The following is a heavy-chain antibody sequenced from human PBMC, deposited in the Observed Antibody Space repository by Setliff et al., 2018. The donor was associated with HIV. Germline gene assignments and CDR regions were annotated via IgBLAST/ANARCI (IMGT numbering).Heavy chain of an antibody. J-gene: IGHJ3*02. D-gene: IGHD1-26*01. CDR1: GGTFSSYA. Sequence: ASVKVSCKASGGTFSSYAINWVRQPPGQGLEWMGGIIPMFGTLNFAQKFQGRVTITTDESTSTAYMELNSLRSEDTAVYYCARGHSHGYGYSGSYGPFDIWGQGTMVTV. CDR2: IIPMFGTL. V-gene: IGHV1-69*05. CDR3: ARGHSHGYGYSGSYGPFDI.